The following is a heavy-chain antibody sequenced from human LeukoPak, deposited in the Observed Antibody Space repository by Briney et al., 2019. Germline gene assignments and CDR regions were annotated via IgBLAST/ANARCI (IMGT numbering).Heavy chain of an antibody. CDR1: GGSFSGYY. Sequence: SETLSLTCAVYGGSFSGYYWSWIRQPPGKGLEWIGEINHSGSTNYNPSLKSRVTISVDTSKNQFSLKLSSVTAADTAVYYCARGVIDTMVRGVIIDRYYYYYYMDVWGKGTTVTISS. D-gene: IGHD3-10*01. V-gene: IGHV4-34*01. CDR3: ARGVIDTMVRGVIIDRYYYYYYMDV. CDR2: INHSGST. J-gene: IGHJ6*03.